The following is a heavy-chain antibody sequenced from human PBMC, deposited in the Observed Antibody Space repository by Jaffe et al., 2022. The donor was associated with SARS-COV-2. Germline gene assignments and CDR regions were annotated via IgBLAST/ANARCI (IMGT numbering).Heavy chain of an antibody. V-gene: IGHV3-9*01. CDR2: ISWNSGSI. Sequence: EVQLVESGGGLVQPGRSLRLSCAASGFTFDDYAMHWVRQAPGKGLEWVSGISWNSGSIGYADSVKGRFTISRDNAKNSLYLQMNSLRAEDTALYYCAKDMGSAGYCTNGVCYNPGYFDYWGQGTLVTVSS. D-gene: IGHD2-8*01. J-gene: IGHJ4*02. CDR3: AKDMGSAGYCTNGVCYNPGYFDY. CDR1: GFTFDDYA.